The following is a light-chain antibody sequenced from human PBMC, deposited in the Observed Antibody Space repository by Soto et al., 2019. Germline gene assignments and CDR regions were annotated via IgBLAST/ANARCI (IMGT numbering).Light chain of an antibody. V-gene: IGLV3-25*03. CDR1: ALPNQY. CDR3: QSADSSGTSYV. Sequence: SYELTQPPSVSVSPGQTARITCSGDALPNQYAYWYQQKPGQAPVLVIYKDSERPSGIPERFSGSSSGTTVTLTISGVQAEDEADYYCQSADSSGTSYVFGTGTKVTVL. CDR2: KDS. J-gene: IGLJ1*01.